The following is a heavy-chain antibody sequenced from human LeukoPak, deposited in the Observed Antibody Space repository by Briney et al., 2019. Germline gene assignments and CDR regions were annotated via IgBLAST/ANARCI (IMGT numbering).Heavy chain of an antibody. CDR3: ARGRGYSGYENFDY. Sequence: PGGSLRLSCTASGFSISRDSMNWVRQAPGKGLEWVSYINGGSSPIYYADSVRGRFTISRDNAKNSLYLQMNSLRAEDTAVYYCARGRGYSGYENFDYWGQGTLVTVSS. J-gene: IGHJ4*02. CDR2: INGGSSPI. D-gene: IGHD5-12*01. CDR1: GFSISRDS. V-gene: IGHV3-48*01.